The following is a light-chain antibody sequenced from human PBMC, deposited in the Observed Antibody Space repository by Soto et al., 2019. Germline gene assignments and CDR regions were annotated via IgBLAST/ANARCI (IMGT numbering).Light chain of an antibody. J-gene: IGKJ4*01. V-gene: IGKV3-15*01. CDR1: HRVSSY. Sequence: VMTQSPATLSVSPGERATLSCRASHRVSSYLAWYQQKPGQAPRLLIYATSTMATVIPARFSGSGSGTEFTLTISSLQSEDFAVYYCQQYNNWPLTFGGGTKVAIK. CDR2: ATS. CDR3: QQYNNWPLT.